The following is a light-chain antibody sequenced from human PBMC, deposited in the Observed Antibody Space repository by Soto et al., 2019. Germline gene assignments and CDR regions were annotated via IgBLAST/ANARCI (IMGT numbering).Light chain of an antibody. CDR1: SSDVGGYNY. J-gene: IGLJ2*01. V-gene: IGLV2-11*01. Sequence: QSALTQPRSVSESPGQSVTISCTGTSSDVGGYNYVSWYQHHPGKAPKFIIFDVSSRPSGVPDRFSGSKSGNTASLTISGLQAEDEADYYCCSLAGGTTFRIFGGGTKLTVL. CDR3: CSLAGGTTFRI. CDR2: DVS.